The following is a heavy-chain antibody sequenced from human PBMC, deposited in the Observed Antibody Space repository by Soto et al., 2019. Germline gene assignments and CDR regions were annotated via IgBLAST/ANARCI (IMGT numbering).Heavy chain of an antibody. CDR1: GGSISGVF. Sequence: QVQLQESGPGRVKPSETLSLTCTASGGSISGVFWNWIRQPPGKGLEWIAYITDNGRTNFNPSLKSRVGISLDTSKRQFSLHFISVSAADTAVYYCARRPWGGYDTWGQGILVTVSS. V-gene: IGHV4-59*08. CDR3: ARRPWGGYDT. J-gene: IGHJ4*02. CDR2: ITDNGRT. D-gene: IGHD5-12*01.